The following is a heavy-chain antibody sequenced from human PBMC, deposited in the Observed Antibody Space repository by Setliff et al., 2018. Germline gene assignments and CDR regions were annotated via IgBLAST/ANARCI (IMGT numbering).Heavy chain of an antibody. V-gene: IGHV4-39*01. CDR3: VRTFNGSPADR. CDR1: GDSINTPTYH. D-gene: IGHD2-2*01. CDR2: IYYTGIT. Sequence: SETLSLTCTVSGDSINTPTYHWGWVRQPPGKGLEWIGLIYYTGITYYNPSLKSRVTISEDMSENQIPLKLNPVTAADTAVYYCVRTFNGSPADRWGQGTLVTVS. J-gene: IGHJ5*02.